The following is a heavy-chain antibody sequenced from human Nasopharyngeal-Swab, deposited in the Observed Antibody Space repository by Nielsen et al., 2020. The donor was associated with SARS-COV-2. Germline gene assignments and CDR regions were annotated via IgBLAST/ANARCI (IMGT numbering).Heavy chain of an antibody. D-gene: IGHD6-19*01. V-gene: IGHV3-49*02. Sequence: WIRQPPGKGLEWVGFIRSKAYGGTTEYAASVKGRFTISRDDSKSIAYLQMNSLKTEDTAVYYCTRAELGAVAGVYYFDYWGQGTLVTRLL. CDR2: IRSKAYGGTT. J-gene: IGHJ4*02. CDR3: TRAELGAVAGVYYFDY.